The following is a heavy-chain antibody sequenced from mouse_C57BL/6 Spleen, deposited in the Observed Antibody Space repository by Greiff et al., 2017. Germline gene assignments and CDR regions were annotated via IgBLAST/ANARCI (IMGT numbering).Heavy chain of an antibody. J-gene: IGHJ4*01. CDR2: INPNYGTT. Sequence: VQLQQSGPELVKPGASVKISCKASGSSFTDYNMNWVKQSNGKSLEWIGVINPNYGTTSYNQKFKGKATLTVDQSSSTAYMQLNSLTSEDSAVYYCAKRYYSSRTDYYAMDYWGQGTSVTVSS. CDR3: AKRYYSSRTDYYAMDY. V-gene: IGHV1-39*01. CDR1: GSSFTDYN. D-gene: IGHD1-1*01.